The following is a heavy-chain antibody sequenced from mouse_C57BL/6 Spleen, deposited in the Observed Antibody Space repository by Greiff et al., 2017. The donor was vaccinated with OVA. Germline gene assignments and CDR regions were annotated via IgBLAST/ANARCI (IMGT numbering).Heavy chain of an antibody. Sequence: EVQRVESGPGLVKPSQSLSLTCSVTGYSITSGSYWNWIRQFPGNKLEWKGYISYDGSNNYNPSLKNRISITRDTSKNQFFLKLNSVTTEDTATYYCARDGGYYGSRHFAYWGQGTLVTVSA. D-gene: IGHD1-1*01. J-gene: IGHJ3*01. CDR2: ISYDGSN. CDR3: ARDGGYYGSRHFAY. V-gene: IGHV3-6*01. CDR1: GYSITSGSY.